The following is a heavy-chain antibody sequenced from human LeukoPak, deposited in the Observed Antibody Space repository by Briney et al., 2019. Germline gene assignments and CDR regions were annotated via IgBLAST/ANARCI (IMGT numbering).Heavy chain of an antibody. Sequence: PSETLSLTCTVSGGSISSYYWSWIRQPPGKGLEWIGEINHSGSTNYNPSLKSRVTISVDTSKNQFSLKLSSVTAADTAVYYCARGGYSYGRYYFDYWGQGTLVTVSS. CDR3: ARGGYSYGRYYFDY. CDR2: INHSGST. V-gene: IGHV4-59*01. CDR1: GGSISSYY. J-gene: IGHJ4*02. D-gene: IGHD5-18*01.